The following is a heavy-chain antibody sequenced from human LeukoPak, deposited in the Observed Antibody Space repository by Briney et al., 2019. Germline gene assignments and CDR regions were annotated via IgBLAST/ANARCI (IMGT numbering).Heavy chain of an antibody. V-gene: IGHV4-30-4*01. Sequence: SETLSLTCTVSGGSISSGDYYWSWIRQPPGKGLEWIGYIYYSGSTYYNPSLKSRVTISVDTSKNQFSLKLSSVTAADTAVYYCARLNRCSTSCYGPPNWFDPWGQGTLVTVSS. D-gene: IGHD2-2*01. CDR1: GGSISSGDYY. CDR3: ARLNRCSTSCYGPPNWFDP. J-gene: IGHJ5*02. CDR2: IYYSGST.